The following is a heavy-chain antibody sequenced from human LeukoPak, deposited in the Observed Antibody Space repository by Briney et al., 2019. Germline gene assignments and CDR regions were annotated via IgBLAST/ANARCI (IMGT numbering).Heavy chain of an antibody. CDR1: GYSFTSYW. D-gene: IGHD6-13*01. Sequence: GESLKISCQGSGYSFTSYWIGWVRQMPGKGLEWMGIIYPGDSDTRYSPSFQGQVTISADKSISTAYLQWSSLKASDTAMYYCARLSSSWYDTSNWFDPWGQGTLVTVSS. J-gene: IGHJ5*02. CDR2: IYPGDSDT. CDR3: ARLSSSWYDTSNWFDP. V-gene: IGHV5-51*01.